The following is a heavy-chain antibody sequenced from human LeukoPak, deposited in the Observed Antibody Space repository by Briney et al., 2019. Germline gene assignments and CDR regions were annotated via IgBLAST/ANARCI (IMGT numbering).Heavy chain of an antibody. CDR1: GFTFSSYG. D-gene: IGHD6-13*01. CDR2: IWFDESNK. J-gene: IGHJ4*02. V-gene: IGHV3-33*01. Sequence: PGGSLRLSCVASGFTFSSYGMHWVRQAPGKGLEWVAVIWFDESNKYYADSVKGRFTISRDISKNTLYLQMNSLRVEDTAVYFRARDHSSSWYYFDYWGQGTLVTVSS. CDR3: ARDHSSSWYYFDY.